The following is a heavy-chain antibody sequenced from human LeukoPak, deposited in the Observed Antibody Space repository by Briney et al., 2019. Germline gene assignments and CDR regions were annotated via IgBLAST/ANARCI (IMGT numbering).Heavy chain of an antibody. D-gene: IGHD5-24*01. CDR1: GGSISTSSYY. V-gene: IGHV4-39*07. CDR2: IYYSGST. J-gene: IGHJ4*02. CDR3: ARVLRGEFDY. Sequence: PSETLSLTCTVSGGSISTSSYYWGWIRQPPGKGLECIGNIYYSGSTYYNPSLKSRVTISVDTSKNQFSLKLSSVTAADTAVYYCARVLRGEFDYWGQGTLVTVSS.